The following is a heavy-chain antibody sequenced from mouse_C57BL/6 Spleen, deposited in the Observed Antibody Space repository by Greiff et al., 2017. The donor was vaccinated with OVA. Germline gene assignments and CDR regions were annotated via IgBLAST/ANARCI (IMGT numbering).Heavy chain of an antibody. V-gene: IGHV1-64*01. Sequence: QVQLQQPGAELVKPGASVKLSCKASGYTFTSYWMHWVKQRPGQGLEWIGMIHPNSGSTNYNEKFKSKVTLTVDKSSSTAYMQLSSLTSEDSAVYYCAQSGDYGNYGGDYWGQGTTLTVSS. CDR3: AQSGDYGNYGGDY. J-gene: IGHJ2*01. CDR2: IHPNSGST. CDR1: GYTFTSYW. D-gene: IGHD2-1*01.